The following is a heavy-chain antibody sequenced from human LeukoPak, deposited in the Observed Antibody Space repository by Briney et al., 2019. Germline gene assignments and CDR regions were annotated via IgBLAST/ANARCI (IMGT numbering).Heavy chain of an antibody. J-gene: IGHJ6*04. Sequence: GGSLRLSCAASGVTFSSVGMHWVRQAPGKGLEWIAYISSSSSAIYYADSVRGRFTISRDNAKNLLYLQMNSLRPEDTAVYYCARENWDLVAVPMDVWGKGTTVTVSS. CDR2: ISSSSSAI. V-gene: IGHV3-48*01. CDR3: ARENWDLVAVPMDV. CDR1: GVTFSSVG. D-gene: IGHD2-2*01.